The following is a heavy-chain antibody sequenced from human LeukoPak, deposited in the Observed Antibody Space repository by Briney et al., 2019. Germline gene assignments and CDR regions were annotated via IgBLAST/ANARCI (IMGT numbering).Heavy chain of an antibody. J-gene: IGHJ4*02. D-gene: IGHD1-26*01. Sequence: GGSLRLSCAVSGFTFSSNWMSWVRQAPGKGLEWVANIKQDGSEKYYVDSVKGRFTISRDNAKNSLYLQMNSLRAEDTAVYYCARTDSGSSGYFDFWGKGTLVTVPS. CDR1: GFTFSSNW. CDR2: IKQDGSEK. V-gene: IGHV3-7*01. CDR3: ARTDSGSSGYFDF.